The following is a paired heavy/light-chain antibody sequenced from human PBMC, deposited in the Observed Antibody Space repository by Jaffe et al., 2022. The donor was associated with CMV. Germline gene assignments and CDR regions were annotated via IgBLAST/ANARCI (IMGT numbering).Heavy chain of an antibody. Sequence: EVQLLESGGGLVQPGGSLRLSCAASGFTFSSYAMSWVRQAPGKGLEWVSDISVSATTTYYADSVRGRFTISRDNSKNTLYLQMNSLRAEDTAVYYCAKDVDQAQGLGTLDYWGQGTLVTVSS. CDR2: ISVSATTT. D-gene: IGHD5-12*01. V-gene: IGHV3-23*01. CDR3: AKDVDQAQGLGTLDY. CDR1: GFTFSSYA. J-gene: IGHJ4*02.
Light chain of an antibody. V-gene: IGKV4-1*01. CDR2: WAS. Sequence: DIVMTQSPDSLAVSLGERATINCKSSQSVLYSSNNKNYLAWYQQKPGQPPKLLIYWASTRESGVPDRFSGSGSGTDFTLTISNLQAEDVAVYYCQQYYNTLWTFGQGTKVEIK. CDR3: QQYYNTLWT. J-gene: IGKJ1*01. CDR1: QSVLYSSNNKNY.